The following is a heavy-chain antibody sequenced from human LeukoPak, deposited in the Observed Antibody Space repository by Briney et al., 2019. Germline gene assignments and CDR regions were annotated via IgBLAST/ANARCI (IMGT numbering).Heavy chain of an antibody. CDR2: IYSGGST. CDR1: GFTVSSNY. Sequence: GGSLRLSCAASGFTVSSNYMSWVRQAPGKGLEWVSVIYSGGSTYYADSVKGRFTISRDNSKNTVYLQMNSLRVEDTAVYYCARTGGNSVVGDDAFDIWGQGTMVTVSS. D-gene: IGHD4-23*01. CDR3: ARTGGNSVVGDDAFDI. J-gene: IGHJ3*02. V-gene: IGHV3-53*01.